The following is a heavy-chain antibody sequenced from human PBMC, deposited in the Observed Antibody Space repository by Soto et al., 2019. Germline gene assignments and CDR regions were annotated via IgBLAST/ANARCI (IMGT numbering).Heavy chain of an antibody. Sequence: EVQLLESGGGIVQPGGSLRLSCVASGFTFSTYWMHWVRQAPGKGLVWVSRIRGDGNDANYADSVRGRFSISRDNAKSTLYLQMNSLRAEDTAVYYCAGDLVSGSGSLGHWGQGTLVTVSS. CDR1: GFTFSTYW. V-gene: IGHV3-74*01. CDR3: AGDLVSGSGSLGH. D-gene: IGHD3-10*01. J-gene: IGHJ4*02. CDR2: IRGDGNDA.